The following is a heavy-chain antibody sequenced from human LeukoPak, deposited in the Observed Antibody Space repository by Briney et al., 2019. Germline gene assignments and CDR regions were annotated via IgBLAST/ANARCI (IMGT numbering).Heavy chain of an antibody. D-gene: IGHD2-2*02. CDR2: FYPSGTT. J-gene: IGHJ4*02. CDR1: GFTVSSNY. CDR3: ATVPRSSCCYTFDY. V-gene: IGHV3-53*04. Sequence: GGSLRLSCAASGFTVSSNYMAWVRQPPGKGLEWVSVFYPSGTTHYADSVKGRFTVSRHDSKNAFYLQMSSLRVEDTAVYYCATVPRSSCCYTFDYWGQGTLVTVSS.